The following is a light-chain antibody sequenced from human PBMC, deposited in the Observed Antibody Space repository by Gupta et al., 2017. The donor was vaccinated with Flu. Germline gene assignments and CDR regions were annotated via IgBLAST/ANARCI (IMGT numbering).Light chain of an antibody. J-gene: IGLJ2*01. Sequence: TCSDVGSYDYGSRSQQHPDQAPELIIYDFNKRPSGVPDRFTGYTSGNTASLTISGLQPEDEADYHGFSYGATNFVGGGTRLTVL. CDR2: DFN. V-gene: IGLV2-11*03. CDR1: CSDVGSYDY. CDR3: FSYGATNF.